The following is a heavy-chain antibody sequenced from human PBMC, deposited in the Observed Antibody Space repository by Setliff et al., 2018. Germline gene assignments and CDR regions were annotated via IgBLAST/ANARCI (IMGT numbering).Heavy chain of an antibody. CDR1: GYSFTSYW. CDR2: IYPRDSDT. V-gene: IGHV5-51*01. J-gene: IGHJ5*02. D-gene: IGHD3-10*01. Sequence: PGESLKISCQGSGYSFTSYWIGWVRQMPGKGLEWMGIIYPRDSDTRYSPSFRGQVTMSADKSIGTAYLQWSSLKASDTAMYYCARTTYSYGSGSYYTCDPWGQGTLVTVSS. CDR3: ARTTYSYGSGSYYTCDP.